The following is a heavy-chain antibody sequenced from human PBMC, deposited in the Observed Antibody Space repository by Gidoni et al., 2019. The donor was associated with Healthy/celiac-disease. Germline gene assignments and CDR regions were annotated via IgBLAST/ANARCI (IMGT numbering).Heavy chain of an antibody. CDR2: MTPNSGNT. CDR1: GDTFTSYD. J-gene: IGHJ4*02. V-gene: IGHV1-8*01. CDR3: ARGSYYFDY. Sequence: QVQLVQSGAEVEKPGASVKVSCKASGDTFTSYDINWVRQATGQGLEWMGWMTPNSGNTGYAQKFQGRVTMTRNSSISTAYMELSSLRAEDTAVYYCARGSYYFDYWGQGTLVTVSS.